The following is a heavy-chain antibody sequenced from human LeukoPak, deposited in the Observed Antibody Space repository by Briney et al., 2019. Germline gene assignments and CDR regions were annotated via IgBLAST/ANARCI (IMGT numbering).Heavy chain of an antibody. CDR3: ARDVHDYGDYSFDY. V-gene: IGHV1-2*06. CDR1: GGTFSSYT. CDR2: INPNSGGT. Sequence: GASVKVSCKASGGTFSSYTISWVRQAPGQGLEWMGRINPNSGGTNYAQKFQGRVTMTRDTSISTAYMELSRLRSDDTAVYYCARDVHDYGDYSFDYWGQRTLVTVSS. D-gene: IGHD4-17*01. J-gene: IGHJ4*02.